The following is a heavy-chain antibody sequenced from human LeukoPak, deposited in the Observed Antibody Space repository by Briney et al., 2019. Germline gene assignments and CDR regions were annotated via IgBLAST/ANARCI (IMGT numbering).Heavy chain of an antibody. CDR1: GFTFSSYS. J-gene: IGHJ4*02. CDR3: ARQVTGYSSSYSGY. D-gene: IGHD6-13*01. CDR2: ISTSSSTI. V-gene: IGHV3-48*04. Sequence: GGSLRLSCAASGFTFSSYSMNWVRQAPGKGLEWVSYISTSSSTIYYADSVKGRFTISRDNAKNSLYLQMNSLRAEDTAVYYCARQVTGYSSSYSGYWGQGTLVTVSS.